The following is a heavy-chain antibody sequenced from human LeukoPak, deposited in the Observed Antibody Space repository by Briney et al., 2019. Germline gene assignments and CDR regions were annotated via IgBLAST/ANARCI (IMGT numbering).Heavy chain of an antibody. CDR1: GFTFSDYW. J-gene: IGHJ4*02. Sequence: GGSLRLSCTTSGFTFSDYWMHWVPQIPGKGLLWVTRINGDGTYTNYAGSVRGRFTISRDNAKNTVYLQMNSLRVDDTAVYYCTRDANWAVNDYWGQGTLVTVSS. CDR3: TRDANWAVNDY. V-gene: IGHV3-74*01. CDR2: INGDGTYT. D-gene: IGHD3-16*01.